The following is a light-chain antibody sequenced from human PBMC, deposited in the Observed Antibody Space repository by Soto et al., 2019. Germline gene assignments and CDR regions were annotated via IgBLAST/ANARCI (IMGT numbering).Light chain of an antibody. V-gene: IGLV4-69*01. CDR3: QTWGTGIRV. CDR2: LNSDGSH. Sequence: QSVLTQSPSASASLGASVKLTCTLSSGHSSCAIAWHQQQPEKGPRYLMKLNSDGSHIKGDGIPDRFSGSSSGAERYLTISSLQSEDEADYYCQTWGTGIRVFGGGTKLTVL. J-gene: IGLJ3*02. CDR1: SGHSSCA.